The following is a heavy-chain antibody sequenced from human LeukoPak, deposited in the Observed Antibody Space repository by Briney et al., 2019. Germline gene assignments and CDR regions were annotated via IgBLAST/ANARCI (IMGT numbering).Heavy chain of an antibody. D-gene: IGHD6-19*01. CDR1: GGSFSGYY. V-gene: IGHV4-34*01. Sequence: TSETLSLTCAVYGGSFSGYYWSWIRQPPGKGLEWIGEINHSGSTNYNPSLKSRVTISVDTSKNQFSLKLSSVTAADTAVYYCARTPVAGLTTYYFDYWGQGTLVTVSS. CDR3: ARTPVAGLTTYYFDY. CDR2: INHSGST. J-gene: IGHJ4*02.